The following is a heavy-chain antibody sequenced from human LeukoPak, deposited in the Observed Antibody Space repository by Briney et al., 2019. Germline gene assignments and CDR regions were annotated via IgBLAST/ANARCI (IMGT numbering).Heavy chain of an antibody. D-gene: IGHD3-22*01. V-gene: IGHV3-15*01. CDR2: IKSKTDGGTT. Sequence: GGSLRLSCAASGFTFSNAWMSWVRQAPGKGLEWVGRIKSKTDGGTTDYAAPVKGRFTISRDDSKNTLYLQMNSLKTEDTAVYYCTTEGSSGYDAFDIWGQGTMVTVSS. CDR3: TTEGSSGYDAFDI. CDR1: GFTFSNAW. J-gene: IGHJ3*02.